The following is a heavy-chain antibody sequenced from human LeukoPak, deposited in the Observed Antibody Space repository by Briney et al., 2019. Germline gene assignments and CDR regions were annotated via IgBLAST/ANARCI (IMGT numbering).Heavy chain of an antibody. CDR3: AKEGDCSGVTCFDH. Sequence: ASVKVSCKASGYTFTGYYMHWVRQAPGQGLEWMGWINPNNGVTNYAQNFQGRVTMTRDKSISTAYMELSRLRADDTALYYCAKEGDCSGVTCFDHWGQGTLVTVSS. V-gene: IGHV1-2*02. J-gene: IGHJ4*02. CDR2: INPNNGVT. D-gene: IGHD2-15*01. CDR1: GYTFTGYY.